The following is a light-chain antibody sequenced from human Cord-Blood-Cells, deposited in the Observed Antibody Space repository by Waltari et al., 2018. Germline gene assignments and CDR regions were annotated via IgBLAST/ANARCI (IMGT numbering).Light chain of an antibody. J-gene: IGKJ3*01. CDR1: QGISNY. CDR2: AAS. Sequence: DIQMTQSPSSLSASVGDRVTITCRASQGISNYLAWYQQKPGNVPKLLIYAASTLQSGVPCRFSGSGSGADFTITISSLQPEDVATYYCQKYSSAPFTFGPGTKVDIK. CDR3: QKYSSAPFT. V-gene: IGKV1-27*01.